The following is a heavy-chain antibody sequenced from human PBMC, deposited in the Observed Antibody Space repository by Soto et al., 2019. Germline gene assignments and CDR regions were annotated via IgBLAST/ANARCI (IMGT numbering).Heavy chain of an antibody. CDR1: GFTFRNYW. J-gene: IGHJ4*02. D-gene: IGHD1-1*01. Sequence: PGGSLRLSCAASGFTFRNYWMHWVRQAPGKGLVWVSRVTSDGSSTNYADSVKGRFTISRDNAKNTLYLQMNSLRAEDTAVYYFVRDNWNSYWGQGTLVTVSS. CDR2: VTSDGSST. V-gene: IGHV3-74*01. CDR3: VRDNWNSY.